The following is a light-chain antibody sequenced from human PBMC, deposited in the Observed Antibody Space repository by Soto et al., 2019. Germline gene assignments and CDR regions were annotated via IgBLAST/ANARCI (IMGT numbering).Light chain of an antibody. V-gene: IGKV3-15*01. CDR2: VAS. CDR1: QSVASTY. Sequence: IVLTQSPATLSVSPGERVTLSCRASQSVASTYLAWYQQRPGQAPRLLISVASTRATGVPARFCGSWSGTEFTLTISSLQSEDFAVYYCQQYNSWPPYTFGQGTKLEIK. CDR3: QQYNSWPPYT. J-gene: IGKJ2*01.